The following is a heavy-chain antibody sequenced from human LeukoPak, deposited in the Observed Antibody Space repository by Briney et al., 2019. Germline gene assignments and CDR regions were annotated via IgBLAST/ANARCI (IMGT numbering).Heavy chain of an antibody. CDR2: IYTSESP. CDR3: ARDHLYSYGLRYFDY. V-gene: IGHV4-61*02. D-gene: IGHD5-18*01. CDR1: GGSISSGSYY. J-gene: IGHJ4*02. Sequence: PSQTLSLTCTVSGGSISSGSYYWSWIRQPAGKGLEWIGRIYTSESPNYNPSLKSGVTISVDTSKNKFSLKLSSVTAADTAVYYCARDHLYSYGLRYFDYWGQGTLVTDSS.